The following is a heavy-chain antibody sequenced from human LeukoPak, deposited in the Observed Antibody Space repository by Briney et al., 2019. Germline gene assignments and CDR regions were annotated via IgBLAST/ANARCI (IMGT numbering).Heavy chain of an antibody. V-gene: IGHV3-7*01. J-gene: IGHJ3*02. CDR1: GFTFSSYW. CDR3: ANWLTKDAFDI. D-gene: IGHD1-1*01. CDR2: IKQDGSEK. Sequence: GGSLRLSCAASGFTFSSYWMNWVRQAPGKGLEWVANIKQDGSEKYYVDSVKGRLTISRDNAKNSLYLQMNSLRAEDTAVYYCANWLTKDAFDIWGQGTMVTVSS.